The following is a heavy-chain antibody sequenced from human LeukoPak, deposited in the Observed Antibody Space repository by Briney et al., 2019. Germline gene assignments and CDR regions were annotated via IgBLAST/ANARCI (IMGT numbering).Heavy chain of an antibody. J-gene: IGHJ5*02. CDR1: GFTFSSYS. V-gene: IGHV3-21*01. CDR3: ARETYYYDSSGYYNWFDP. CDR2: ISSSSSYI. Sequence: PGGSLRLSCAASGFTFSSYSMNWVRQAPGEGLEWVSFISSSSSYIYYADSVKGRFTISRDNAKNSLYLQMNSLRAEDTAVYYCARETYYYDSSGYYNWFDPWGQGTLVTVSS. D-gene: IGHD3-22*01.